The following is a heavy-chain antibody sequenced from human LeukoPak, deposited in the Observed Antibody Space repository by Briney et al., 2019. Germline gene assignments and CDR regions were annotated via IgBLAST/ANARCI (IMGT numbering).Heavy chain of an antibody. V-gene: IGHV4-39*07. D-gene: IGHD6-25*01. Sequence: SETLSLTCTVSGGSISSSSYYWGWIRQPPGKGLEWIGSIYYSGSTYYNPSLKSRVTISVDTSKNQFSLKLSSVTAVDTAVYYCARVTSGYYYYMDVWGKGTTVTVSS. CDR1: GGSISSSSYY. CDR2: IYYSGST. CDR3: ARVTSGYYYYMDV. J-gene: IGHJ6*03.